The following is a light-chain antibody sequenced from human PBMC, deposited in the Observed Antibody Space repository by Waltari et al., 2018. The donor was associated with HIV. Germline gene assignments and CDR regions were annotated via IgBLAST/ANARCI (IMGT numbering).Light chain of an antibody. V-gene: IGKV1-5*03. CDR2: KAS. Sequence: DIQMTQSPSTLSASVGDRVNITCRASQTISTSLAWYQQKPGRSPKLLIYKASNLENDVSSRVSGSGSGTEFNLTISALVAGDFATYYCQQSDGDTRTFGQGTTVELK. CDR1: QTISTS. J-gene: IGKJ1*01. CDR3: QQSDGDTRT.